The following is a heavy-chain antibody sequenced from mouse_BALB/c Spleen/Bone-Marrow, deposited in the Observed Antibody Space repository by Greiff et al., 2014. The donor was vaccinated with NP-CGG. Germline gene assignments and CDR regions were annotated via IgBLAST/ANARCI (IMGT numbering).Heavy chain of an antibody. CDR3: ARGPHDDDMDY. Sequence: VQLKESGGGLVKPGGSLKLSCAASGFTFSDYYMYWVRQTPEKRLGWVATISDGGSYTYYPDSVRGRFTISRDNVKNNLYLQMSSLKSEDTAMYYCARGPHDDDMDYWGQGTSVTVSS. D-gene: IGHD2-3*01. CDR1: GFTFSDYY. V-gene: IGHV5-4*02. J-gene: IGHJ4*01. CDR2: ISDGGSYT.